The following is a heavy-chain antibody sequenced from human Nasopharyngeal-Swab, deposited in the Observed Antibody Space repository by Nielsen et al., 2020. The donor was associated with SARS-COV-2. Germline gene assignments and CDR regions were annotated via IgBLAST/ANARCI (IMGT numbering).Heavy chain of an antibody. CDR2: ISAYNGNT. D-gene: IGHD6-13*01. Sequence: ASVKVSCKASGYTFTSHGISWVRQAPGQGLEWMGWISAYNGNTNYAQKLQGRVTMTTDTSTSTAYMELRSLRSDDTAVYYCARVNGDSSSWYFSYYYGMDVWGQGTTVTVSS. CDR1: GYTFTSHG. CDR3: ARVNGDSSSWYFSYYYGMDV. J-gene: IGHJ6*02. V-gene: IGHV1-18*01.